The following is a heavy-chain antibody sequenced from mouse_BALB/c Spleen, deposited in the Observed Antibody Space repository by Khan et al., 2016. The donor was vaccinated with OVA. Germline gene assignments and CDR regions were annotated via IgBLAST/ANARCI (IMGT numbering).Heavy chain of an antibody. D-gene: IGHD1-2*01. CDR3: ERGGGTAPFAY. CDR1: GFTFSDYG. CDR2: ISDLAYTI. Sequence: EVELVESGGGLVQPGGSRKLSCAASGFTFSDYGMAWVRQAPGKGLEWVAFISDLAYTIYYDDTVTGRFIISIENAKNTVHLEMSNLRSEDTAVNYSERGGGTAPFAYWGLGTLVTVSA. J-gene: IGHJ3*01. V-gene: IGHV5-15*02.